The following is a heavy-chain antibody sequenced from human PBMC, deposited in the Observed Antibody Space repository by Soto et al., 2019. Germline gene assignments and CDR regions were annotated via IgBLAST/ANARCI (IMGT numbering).Heavy chain of an antibody. V-gene: IGHV1-69*02. Sequence: QVQLVQSGAEVKKPGSSVKVSCKASGGTFSSYTISWVRQAPGQGLEWMGRIIPILGIANYAQKFRRGGTSTADNSTSTAYMERSSLRSEDTAVYYCASGHSAAGTRYYYYGMDVWGQGTTVTVSS. CDR3: ASGHSAAGTRYYYYGMDV. CDR2: IIPILGIA. D-gene: IGHD6-13*01. J-gene: IGHJ6*02. CDR1: GGTFSSYT.